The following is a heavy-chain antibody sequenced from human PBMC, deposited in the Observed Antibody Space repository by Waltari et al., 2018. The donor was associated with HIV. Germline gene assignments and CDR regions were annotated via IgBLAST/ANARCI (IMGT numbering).Heavy chain of an antibody. D-gene: IGHD2-15*01. CDR3: ARVLVVAAAEGFDP. CDR2: IYYSGRT. Sequence: QVELQESGPGLVKPSETLSLTCTVSGGSITSYYWSWIRQSPGLGLEWLGHIYYSGRTTYNPSLKGRVIMSLDTSKNHISRNLRSLSAADTAVYYCARVLVVAAAEGFDPWGQGILVTVSS. V-gene: IGHV4-59*01. J-gene: IGHJ5*02. CDR1: GGSITSYY.